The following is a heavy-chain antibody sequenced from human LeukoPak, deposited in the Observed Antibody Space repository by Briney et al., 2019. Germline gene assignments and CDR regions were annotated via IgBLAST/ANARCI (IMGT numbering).Heavy chain of an antibody. J-gene: IGHJ4*02. CDR2: IFYSGGT. D-gene: IGHD5-24*01. V-gene: IGHV4-30-4*08. CDR1: GGSISSGDYY. CDR3: ARDPDGYKFFDY. Sequence: SQTLSLTCIVSGGSISSGDYYWSWIRQPPGKGLEWIAYIFYSGGTYYNPSLKSRVTISIDTSKNQFSLNLTSVTAADTAVYYCARDPDGYKFFDYWGRGSPVTVSS.